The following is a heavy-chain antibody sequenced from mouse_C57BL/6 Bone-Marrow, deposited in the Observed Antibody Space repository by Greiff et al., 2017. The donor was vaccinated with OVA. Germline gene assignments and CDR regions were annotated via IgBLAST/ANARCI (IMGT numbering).Heavy chain of an antibody. D-gene: IGHD1-1*01. CDR1: GFSFNTYA. CDR2: IRSKSNNYAT. V-gene: IGHV10-1*01. CDR3: VRQELRFAY. Sequence: EVQVVESGGGLVQPKGSLKLSCAASGFSFNTYAMNWVRQAPGKGLEWVARIRSKSNNYATYYADSVKDRFTISRDDSESMLYLQMNNLKTEDTAMYYCVRQELRFAYWGQGTLVTVSA. J-gene: IGHJ3*01.